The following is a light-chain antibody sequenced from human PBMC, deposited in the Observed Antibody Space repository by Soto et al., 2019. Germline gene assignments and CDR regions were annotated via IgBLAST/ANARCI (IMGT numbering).Light chain of an antibody. Sequence: QSALTQPASVSGSPGQSITISCTGTSSDVGGYNYVSWYQQHPGKAPKLMIYEVSNRPSGVSNRFSGSKSGNTASLTISGLQAEDEADYYCAVWDDSLSGYVFGGGTKVTVL. CDR3: AVWDDSLSGYV. CDR2: EVS. V-gene: IGLV2-14*01. CDR1: SSDVGGYNY. J-gene: IGLJ1*01.